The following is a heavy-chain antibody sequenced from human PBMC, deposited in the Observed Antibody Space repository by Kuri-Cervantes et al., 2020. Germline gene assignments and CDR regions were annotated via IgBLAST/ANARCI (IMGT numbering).Heavy chain of an antibody. D-gene: IGHD6-13*01. V-gene: IGHV3-30-3*01. J-gene: IGHJ3*02. CDR3: ARVRPQPYSSSWYKGAFDI. Sequence: GESLKISCTASGFTFSRYPMHWVRQAPGKGLEWVAVISYDGSNEYYADSVKGRFTISRDNAKNSLYLQMNSLRAEDTAVYYCARVRPQPYSSSWYKGAFDIWGQGTMVTVSS. CDR2: ISYDGSNE. CDR1: GFTFSRYP.